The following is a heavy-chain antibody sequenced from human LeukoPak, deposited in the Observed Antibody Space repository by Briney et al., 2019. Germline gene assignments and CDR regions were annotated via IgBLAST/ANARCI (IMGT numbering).Heavy chain of an antibody. CDR3: ARGGSSGVFDY. CDR1: GFTFSSYD. D-gene: IGHD2-8*01. Sequence: GGSLRLSCAASGFTFSSYDMHWVRQATGKGLEWVSAIGTAGDTYYPGSVKGRFTISRENAKNSLYLQMNSLRAGDTAVYYCARGGSSGVFDYWGQGTLVTVSS. J-gene: IGHJ4*02. CDR2: IGTAGDT. V-gene: IGHV3-13*01.